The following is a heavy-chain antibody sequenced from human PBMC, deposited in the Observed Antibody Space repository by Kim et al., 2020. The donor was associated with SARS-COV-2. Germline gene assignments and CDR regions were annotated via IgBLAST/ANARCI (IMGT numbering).Heavy chain of an antibody. Sequence: PSFQGQVTISVDKSISTAYLQWSSLKASDTAMYYCARRFRGGSHPWYFDLWGRGTLVTVSS. CDR3: ARRFRGGSHPWYFDL. D-gene: IGHD1-26*01. V-gene: IGHV5-51*01. J-gene: IGHJ2*01.